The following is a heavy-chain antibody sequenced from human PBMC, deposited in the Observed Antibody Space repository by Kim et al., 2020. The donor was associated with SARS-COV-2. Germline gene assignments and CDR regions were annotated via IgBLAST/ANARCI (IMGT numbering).Heavy chain of an antibody. D-gene: IGHD3-10*01. CDR1: GYTFTSYD. CDR2: MNPNSGNT. Sequence: ASVKVSCKASGYTFTSYDINWVRQATGQGLEWMGWMNPNSGNTGYAQKFQGRVTMTRNTSISTAYMELSSLRSEDTAVYYCARGPQFIFPPPLMVRGVMRFWGQGTLVTVSS. J-gene: IGHJ4*02. V-gene: IGHV1-8*01. CDR3: ARGPQFIFPPPLMVRGVMRF.